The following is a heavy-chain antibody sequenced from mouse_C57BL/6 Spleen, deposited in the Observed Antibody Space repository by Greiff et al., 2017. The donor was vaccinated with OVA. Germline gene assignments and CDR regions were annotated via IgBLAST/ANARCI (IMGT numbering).Heavy chain of an antibody. V-gene: IGHV1-66*01. D-gene: IGHD5-2*01. CDR3: ARRGEYPLDD. Sequence: VQLQQSGPELVKPGASVKISCKASGYSFTSYYIHWVKQRPGQGLEWIGWIYPGSGNTKYNEKFKGKATLTADTSSSTAYMQLSSLTAEDSAVYYCARRGEYPLDDWGQGTTLTVSS. CDR2: IYPGSGNT. CDR1: GYSFTSYY. J-gene: IGHJ2*01.